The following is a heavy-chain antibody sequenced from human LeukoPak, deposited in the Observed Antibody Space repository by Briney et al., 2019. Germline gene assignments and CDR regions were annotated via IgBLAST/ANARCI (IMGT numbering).Heavy chain of an antibody. J-gene: IGHJ6*03. CDR3: ARGGGSIRHSYYYYVDV. D-gene: IGHD2-15*01. CDR2: ITWNGGST. CDR1: GFSFNDYG. Sequence: GGSLRLSCAASGFSFNDYGMSWVRQAPGQGPEWVSGITWNGGSTDYAASVKGRFTISRDNAKNSLYLRMNSLRDEDTALYYCARGGGSIRHSYYYYVDVWGKGTSVTISS. V-gene: IGHV3-20*04.